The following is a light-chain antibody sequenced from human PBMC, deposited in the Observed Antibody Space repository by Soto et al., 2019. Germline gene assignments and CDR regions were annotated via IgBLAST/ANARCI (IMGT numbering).Light chain of an antibody. J-gene: IGKJ5*01. V-gene: IGKV1-39*01. CDR1: QSISSY. Sequence: DIQMTQSPSSLSASVGDRVTITCRASQSISSYLNWYQQKPGKAPKLLIYAASSLQSGVPSRFSGSGSGTDFTLTISNLQPEDFATYYCQQSYSTPITFGQGTRLEMK. CDR3: QQSYSTPIT. CDR2: AAS.